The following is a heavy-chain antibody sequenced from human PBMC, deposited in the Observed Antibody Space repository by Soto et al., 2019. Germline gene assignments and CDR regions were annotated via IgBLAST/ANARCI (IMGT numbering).Heavy chain of an antibody. CDR2: IKSKTDGGTT. V-gene: IGHV3-15*01. CDR3: TTDIVVLRADTFDY. CDR1: GFTFSNAW. J-gene: IGHJ4*02. D-gene: IGHD2-2*01. Sequence: EVQLVESGGGLVKPGGSLSLSCAASGFTFSNAWMSWVRQAPGKGLEWVGRIKSKTDGGTTDYAAPVKGRFTISRDDSKNTLYLQMNSLKTEDTAVYYCTTDIVVLRADTFDYWGQGTLVTVSS.